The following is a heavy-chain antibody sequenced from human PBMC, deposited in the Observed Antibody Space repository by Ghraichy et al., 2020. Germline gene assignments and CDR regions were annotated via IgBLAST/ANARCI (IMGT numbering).Heavy chain of an antibody. CDR3: ARASFSSGWPSGYYGMDV. CDR1: GFTFSSYW. J-gene: IGHJ6*02. Sequence: GESLNISCAASGFTFSSYWMSWVRQAPGKGLEWVANIKQDGSEKYYVDSVKGRFTISRDNAKNSLYLQMNSLRAEDTAVYYCARASFSSGWPSGYYGMDVWGQGTTVTVSS. V-gene: IGHV3-7*01. CDR2: IKQDGSEK. D-gene: IGHD6-19*01.